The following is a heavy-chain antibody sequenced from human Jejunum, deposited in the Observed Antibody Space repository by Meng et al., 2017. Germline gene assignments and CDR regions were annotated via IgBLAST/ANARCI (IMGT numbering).Heavy chain of an antibody. Sequence: GESLKISCAASGFTFSDSAIHWVRQASGKGLEGVGRIRSKANSYSPAYGASVKGRFTISRDDSKNTAFLQMNSLKTEDKAVYYCTRHIEANSGYFYDWGQGTLVTVSS. CDR1: GFTFSDSA. V-gene: IGHV3-73*01. CDR2: IRSKANSYSP. CDR3: TRHIEANSGYFYD. J-gene: IGHJ4*02. D-gene: IGHD3-22*01.